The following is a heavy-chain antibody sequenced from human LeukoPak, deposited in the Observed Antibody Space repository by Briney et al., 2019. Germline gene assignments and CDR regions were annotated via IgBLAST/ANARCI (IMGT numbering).Heavy chain of an antibody. CDR1: GFTFSRYW. Sequence: GGSLRLSCAASGFTFSRYWMHWVRQAPGKGLVWVSRINSDGRSTSYADSVKGRFTISRDNAKNTLYLQMNSLRAEDTAVYYCARAQWLADDAFDIWGQGTTVTVSS. V-gene: IGHV3-74*01. D-gene: IGHD6-19*01. CDR3: ARAQWLADDAFDI. CDR2: INSDGRST. J-gene: IGHJ3*02.